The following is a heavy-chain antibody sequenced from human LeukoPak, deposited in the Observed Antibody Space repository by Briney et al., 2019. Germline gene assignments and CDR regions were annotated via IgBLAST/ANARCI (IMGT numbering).Heavy chain of an antibody. CDR2: INPKGGGA. CDR3: ASGAHIKSVDYFDSSGCSYYFDY. Sequence: ASVKVSCKASGYTITGYYMHWVRQAPGQGLECMGWINPKGGGANYAQKFQGRVAMTRDTSITTAYLELSRLRSDDSAVYYCASGAHIKSVDYFDSSGCSYYFDYWGQGTLVPVSS. CDR1: GYTITGYY. D-gene: IGHD3-22*01. V-gene: IGHV1-2*02. J-gene: IGHJ4*02.